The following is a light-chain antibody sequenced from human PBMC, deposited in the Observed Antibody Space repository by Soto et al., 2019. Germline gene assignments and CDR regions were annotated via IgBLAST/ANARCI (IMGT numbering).Light chain of an antibody. CDR3: QQYGSSPYT. V-gene: IGKV3-20*01. Sequence: DIVLTQSPATLSLSPGDRATLSCRASQSVSSSYLAWNQQKPGQAPRLLIYGASSWATGFPYRFSGSGSGTDFTLTISRLEPEDFAGYYCQQYGSSPYTFGQGTKVEIK. CDR1: QSVSSSY. CDR2: GAS. J-gene: IGKJ2*01.